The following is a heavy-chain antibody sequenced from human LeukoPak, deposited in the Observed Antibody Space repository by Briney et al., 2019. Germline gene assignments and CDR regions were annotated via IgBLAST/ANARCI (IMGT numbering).Heavy chain of an antibody. J-gene: IGHJ4*02. D-gene: IGHD1-1*01. CDR3: ARDAPKRGSYYDL. CDR2: IIPIFGTA. CDR1: GGTFSSYA. Sequence: SVKVSXKASGGTFSSYAISWVRQAPGQGLEWMGGIIPIFGTANYAQKFQGRVTITADESTSTAYMELSSLRSEDTAVYYCARDAPKRGSYYDLWGQGTLVTVSS. V-gene: IGHV1-69*01.